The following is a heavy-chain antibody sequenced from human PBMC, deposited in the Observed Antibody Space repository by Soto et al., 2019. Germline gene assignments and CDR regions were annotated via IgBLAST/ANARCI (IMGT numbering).Heavy chain of an antibody. J-gene: IGHJ5*02. Sequence: GPSVKVSCKASGGTFSSYAISWVRQAPGQGLEWMGGIIPIFGTANYAQKFQGRVTITADESTSTAYMELSSLRSEDTAVYYCARDLRRYYDSSGYSSDWFDPWGQGTLVTVSS. D-gene: IGHD3-22*01. CDR1: GGTFSSYA. CDR2: IIPIFGTA. V-gene: IGHV1-69*13. CDR3: ARDLRRYYDSSGYSSDWFDP.